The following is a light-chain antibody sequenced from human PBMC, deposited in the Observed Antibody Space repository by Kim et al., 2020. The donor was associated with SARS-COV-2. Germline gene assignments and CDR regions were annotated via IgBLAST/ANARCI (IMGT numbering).Light chain of an antibody. CDR3: QQSNNWPPLT. CDR1: QTINNK. J-gene: IGKJ1*01. CDR2: DAT. Sequence: SPGERATLSCRASQTINNKLVWYQQKPGQAPRLLIYDATTRATGIPARFIGSGSETDFTLTINSLQSKDFAVYYCQQSNNWPPLTFGQGTKVDIK. V-gene: IGKV3-15*01.